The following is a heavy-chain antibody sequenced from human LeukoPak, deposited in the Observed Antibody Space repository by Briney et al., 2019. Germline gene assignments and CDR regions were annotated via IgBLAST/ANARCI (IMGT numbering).Heavy chain of an antibody. CDR1: GYTFNSYG. J-gene: IGHJ6*02. CDR3: ARFFPIAAAGTWYYGMDV. Sequence: ASVKVSCKDSGYTFNSYGFSWVRQAPGQGLEWMGWISAFNGNTNYAQNLQGRVTVTADTSTSTAYMELRSLRSDDTAVYYCARFFPIAAAGTWYYGMDVWGQGTTVTVSS. V-gene: IGHV1-18*01. CDR2: ISAFNGNT. D-gene: IGHD6-13*01.